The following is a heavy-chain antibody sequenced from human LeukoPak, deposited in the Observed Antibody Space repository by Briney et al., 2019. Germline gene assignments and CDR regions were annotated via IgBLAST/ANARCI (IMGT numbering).Heavy chain of an antibody. CDR2: IKQDESEK. V-gene: IGHV3-7*03. Sequence: GGSLRLSCAASGFTFSNYWMSWVRQAPGKGLEWVANIKQDESEKYYVESVKGRFTVSRDNAKNSLYLQMNSLRAEDTAVYYCAKDTSSSSVGDAFDIWGQGTMVTVSS. CDR1: GFTFSNYW. CDR3: AKDTSSSSVGDAFDI. J-gene: IGHJ3*02. D-gene: IGHD6-6*01.